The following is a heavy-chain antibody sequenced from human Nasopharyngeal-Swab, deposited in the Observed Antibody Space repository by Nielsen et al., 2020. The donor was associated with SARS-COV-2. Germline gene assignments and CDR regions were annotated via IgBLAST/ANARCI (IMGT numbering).Heavy chain of an antibody. CDR2: IYYSGST. V-gene: IGHV4-59*01. D-gene: IGHD2-15*01. Sequence: WIRQPPGKGLEWIGYIYYSGSTNYNPSLKSRATISVDTSKNQFSLKLSSVTAADTAVYYCASTDCSGGSCYSHYYYYMDVWGKGTTVTVSS. CDR3: ASTDCSGGSCYSHYYYYMDV. J-gene: IGHJ6*03.